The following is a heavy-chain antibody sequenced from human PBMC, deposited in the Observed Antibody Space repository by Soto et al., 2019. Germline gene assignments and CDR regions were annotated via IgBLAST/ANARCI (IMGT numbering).Heavy chain of an antibody. CDR3: AKEKISGSYHGGYYYYGMDV. CDR2: ISYDGSNK. CDR1: GFTFSSYG. Sequence: QVQLVESGGGVVQPGRSLRLSCAASGFTFSSYGMHWVRQAPGKGLEWVAVISYDGSNKYYADSVKGRFTISRDNSKNTLYLQMNSLRAEDTAVYYCAKEKISGSYHGGYYYYGMDVWGQGTTVTVSS. J-gene: IGHJ6*02. D-gene: IGHD1-26*01. V-gene: IGHV3-30*18.